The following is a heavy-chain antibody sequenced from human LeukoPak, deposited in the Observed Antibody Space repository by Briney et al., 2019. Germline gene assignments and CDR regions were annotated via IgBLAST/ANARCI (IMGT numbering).Heavy chain of an antibody. CDR2: IYTSGST. J-gene: IGHJ4*02. Sequence: PSETLSLTCTVSGGSISSGSYYWSWLRQPAGRGLEWIGRIYTSGSTNYNPSLKSRVTISVDTSKNQFSLKLSSVTAADTAVYYCARVSYYYDSSGYVFDYWGQGTLVTVSS. CDR3: ARVSYYYDSSGYVFDY. V-gene: IGHV4-61*02. D-gene: IGHD3-22*01. CDR1: GGSISSGSYY.